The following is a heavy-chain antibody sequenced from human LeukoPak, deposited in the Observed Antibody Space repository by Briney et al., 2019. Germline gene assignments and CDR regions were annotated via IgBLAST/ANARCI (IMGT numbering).Heavy chain of an antibody. V-gene: IGHV4-59*08. CDR1: GGSISSYY. J-gene: IGHJ4*02. CDR2: IYYSGST. Sequence: SETLSLTCTVSGGSISSYYWSWLRQPPGQGLEWIGYIYYSGSTNYNPSLKSRVTISVDTSKNQFSLKLSSVTAADTAVYYCASGGSLYDFWSGYLFDYWGQGTLVTVSS. D-gene: IGHD3-3*01. CDR3: ASGGSLYDFWSGYLFDY.